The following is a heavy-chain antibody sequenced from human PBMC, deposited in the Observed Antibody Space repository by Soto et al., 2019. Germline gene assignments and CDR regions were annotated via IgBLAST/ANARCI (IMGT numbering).Heavy chain of an antibody. J-gene: IGHJ6*02. V-gene: IGHV3-13*01. CDR3: ARVYGGNSYYYYGMDV. CDR1: GFTFSSYD. CDR2: IGTAGDT. D-gene: IGHD2-21*02. Sequence: GGSRRLSWAASGFTFSSYDMHWVGQATGKGLEWVSAIGTAGDTYYPGSVKGRFTISRENAKNSLYLQMNSLRAGDTAVYYCARVYGGNSYYYYGMDVWGQGTTVTVSS.